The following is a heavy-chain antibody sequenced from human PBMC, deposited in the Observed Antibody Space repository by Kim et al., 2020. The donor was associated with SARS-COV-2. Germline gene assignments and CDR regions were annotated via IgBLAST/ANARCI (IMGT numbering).Heavy chain of an antibody. CDR2: TT. J-gene: IGHJ4*02. CDR3: TRGLPSTMIVAPDY. V-gene: IGHV3-49*02. D-gene: IGHD3-22*01. Sequence: TTEYAPSEKGRFTISRDDSKSLAYLQMNSLKTEDTAVYYCTRGLPSTMIVAPDYWGQGTLVTVSS.